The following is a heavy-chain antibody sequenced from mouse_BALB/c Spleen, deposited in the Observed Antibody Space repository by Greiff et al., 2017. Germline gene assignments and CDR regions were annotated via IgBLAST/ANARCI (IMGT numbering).Heavy chain of an antibody. CDR3: ARGGGPYAMDY. Sequence: EVQLQQSGPGLVKPSQSLSLTCTVTGYSITSDYAWNWIRQFPGNKLEWMGYISDSGSTSYNPSLKSRISITRDTSKNQFFLQLNSVTTEDTATYYCARGGGPYAMDYWGQGTSVTVSS. J-gene: IGHJ4*01. CDR1: GYSITSDYA. V-gene: IGHV3-2*02. CDR2: ISDSGST.